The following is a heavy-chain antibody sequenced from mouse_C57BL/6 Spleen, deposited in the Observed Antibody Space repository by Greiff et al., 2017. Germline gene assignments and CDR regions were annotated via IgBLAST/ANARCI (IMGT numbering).Heavy chain of an antibody. CDR1: GFTFSDYG. Sequence: EVKLMESGGGLVKPGGSLKLSCAASGFTFSDYGMHWVRQAPEKGLEWVAYISSGSSTIYYADTVKGRFTISRDNAKNTLFLQMTSLRSEDTAMYYCARTDYSNYEPDYWGQGTTLTVSS. CDR3: ARTDYSNYEPDY. CDR2: ISSGSSTI. D-gene: IGHD2-5*01. V-gene: IGHV5-17*01. J-gene: IGHJ2*01.